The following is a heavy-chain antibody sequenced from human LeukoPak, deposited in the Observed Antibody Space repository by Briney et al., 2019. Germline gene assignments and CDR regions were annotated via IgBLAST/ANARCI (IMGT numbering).Heavy chain of an antibody. V-gene: IGHV3-74*01. CDR3: ARGFRGIAFDF. Sequence: GGSLRLSCAASGFTFSSHWVHWVRQAPGKGPVWVSRINSDGSNTNYADSVKGRFTISRDNAKNTLSLQMNSLRAEDTAIYYCARGFRGIAFDFWGQGTMVTVSS. CDR1: GFTFSSHW. CDR2: INSDGSNT. D-gene: IGHD2-21*01. J-gene: IGHJ3*01.